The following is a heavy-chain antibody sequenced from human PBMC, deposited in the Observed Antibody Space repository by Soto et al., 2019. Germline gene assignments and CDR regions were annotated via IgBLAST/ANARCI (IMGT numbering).Heavy chain of an antibody. J-gene: IGHJ5*02. D-gene: IGHD2-15*01. CDR1: GGSISSGGYS. V-gene: IGHV4-30-2*01. CDR3: ARTPFP. CDR2: IYHSGST. Sequence: PSETLSLTCAVSGGSISSGGYSWSWIRQPPGKGLEWIGYIYHSGSTYYNPSLKSRVTMSVDRSKNQFSLKLSSVTAADTAVYYCARTPFPWGQGTLVTAPQ.